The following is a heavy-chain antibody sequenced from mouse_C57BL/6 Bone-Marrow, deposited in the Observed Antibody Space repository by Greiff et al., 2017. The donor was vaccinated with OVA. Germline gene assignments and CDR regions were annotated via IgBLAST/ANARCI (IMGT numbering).Heavy chain of an antibody. D-gene: IGHD2-3*01. J-gene: IGHJ3*01. CDR1: GYTFTRYW. CDR3: ASDGRVLFAY. V-gene: IGHV1-69*01. CDR2: IDPSDSYT. Sequence: QVQLQQPGAELVLPGASVKLSCKASGYTFTRYWMHWVKQRTGQGLEWIGEIDPSDSYTNYNQKFKGKSTLTVDKSSSTANMQLSSLTSEGSAVYYCASDGRVLFAYWGQGTLVTVSA.